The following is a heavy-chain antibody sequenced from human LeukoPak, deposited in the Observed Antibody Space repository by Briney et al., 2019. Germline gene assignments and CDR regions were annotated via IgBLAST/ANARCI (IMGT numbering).Heavy chain of an antibody. CDR1: GFTFSSYW. V-gene: IGHV3-74*01. CDR3: ALGGFRYGSRY. J-gene: IGHJ4*02. D-gene: IGHD5-18*01. CDR2: INNDGSVT. Sequence: PGGSLRLSCAASGFTFSSYWMHWVRQAPGKGLVWVSRINNDGSVTSYEDAVKGRFTISRDNAKNTLYLQMNSLRGEDTAVYYCALGGFRYGSRYWGQGTLVTVSS.